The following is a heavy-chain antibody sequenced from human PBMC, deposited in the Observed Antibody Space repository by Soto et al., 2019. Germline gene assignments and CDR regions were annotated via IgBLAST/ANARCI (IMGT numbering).Heavy chain of an antibody. J-gene: IGHJ5*02. D-gene: IGHD3-3*01. CDR1: GYTFTSYA. Sequence: AAVKVSCKASGYTFTSYAIHWVRQAPGQRLEWMGWINAGNGNTKYSQNFQGRVTITRDTSASTAYMELSSLRSEDTAVYYCARDRDLYYDFWSGPNWFDPWGQGTLVTVSS. CDR3: ARDRDLYYDFWSGPNWFDP. CDR2: INAGNGNT. V-gene: IGHV1-3*01.